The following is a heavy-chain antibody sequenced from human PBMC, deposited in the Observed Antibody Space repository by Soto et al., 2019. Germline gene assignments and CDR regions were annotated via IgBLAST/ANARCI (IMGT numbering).Heavy chain of an antibody. J-gene: IGHJ5*02. CDR1: GGSFSGYY. CDR2: INHSGST. D-gene: IGHD1-1*01. CDR3: ARVRYHRIDP. V-gene: IGHV4-34*01. Sequence: SETLSLTCAVYGGSFSGYYWSWIRQPPGKGLEWIGEINHSGSTNYNPSLKSRVTISVDTSKNQFSLKLSSVTAADTAVYYCARVRYHRIDPWGQGTLVTVSS.